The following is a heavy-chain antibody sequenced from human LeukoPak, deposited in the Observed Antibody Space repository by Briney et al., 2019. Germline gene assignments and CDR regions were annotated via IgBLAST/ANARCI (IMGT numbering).Heavy chain of an antibody. D-gene: IGHD1-26*01. V-gene: IGHV3-74*01. J-gene: IGHJ5*01. CDR1: GFTFSSYW. Sequence: GGSLRLSCAAPGFTFSSYWMHWVRQPPGRGLLWVSRISTDGRSISYADSVKGRFTISRDNAKNTLYLQMSSLRGEDTAVYYCASDGSLRDGVWFDSWGQGILVTVSS. CDR3: ASDGSLRDGVWFDS. CDR2: ISTDGRSI.